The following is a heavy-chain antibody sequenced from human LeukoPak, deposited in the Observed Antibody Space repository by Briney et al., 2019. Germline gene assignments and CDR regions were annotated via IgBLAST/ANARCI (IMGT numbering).Heavy chain of an antibody. CDR1: GFTFSRYW. J-gene: IGHJ5*02. V-gene: IGHV3-7*05. Sequence: GGSLRLSCAASGFTFSRYWMSWVRQAPGKGLEWVASINQDGSGKYYVDSVKGRFTISRDNAKNSLYLQMNSLRAEDTAVYYCARALVVVAACWFDPWGQGTLVTVSS. D-gene: IGHD2-15*01. CDR3: ARALVVVAACWFDP. CDR2: INQDGSGK.